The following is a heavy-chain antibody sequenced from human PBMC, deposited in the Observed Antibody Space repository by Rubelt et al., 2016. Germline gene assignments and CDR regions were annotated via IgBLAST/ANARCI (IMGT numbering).Heavy chain of an antibody. CDR1: GFAFSNYA. CDR2: ISDSGGDT. Sequence: EVQLVESGGALVQPGWSLRLSCAASGFAFSNYAMSWVRQAPGRGLEWVSGISDSGGDTKYADSVKGRFTISRDNSKNTVSLQMNSLRAEDTAVYYCARDRSPHLLCSGGSSPYGYWGQGTLVTVSS. J-gene: IGHJ4*02. D-gene: IGHD2-15*01. V-gene: IGHV3-23*04. CDR3: ARDRSPHLLCSGGSSPYGY.